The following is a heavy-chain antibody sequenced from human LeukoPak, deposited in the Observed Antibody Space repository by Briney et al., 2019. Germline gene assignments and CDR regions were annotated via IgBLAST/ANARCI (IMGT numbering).Heavy chain of an antibody. CDR3: ARGYSSSWYFNWFDP. J-gene: IGHJ5*02. V-gene: IGHV4-38-2*02. CDR2: VFHRGTT. CDR1: GYSINSAFY. Sequence: SETLSLTCTVSGYSINSAFYWGWIRVPPGKGLEWIGSVFHRGTTYYNSSLKSRVNISIDTSKNQFSLKLTSVTAADTAVYYCARGYSSSWYFNWFDPWGQGTLVTVSS. D-gene: IGHD6-13*01.